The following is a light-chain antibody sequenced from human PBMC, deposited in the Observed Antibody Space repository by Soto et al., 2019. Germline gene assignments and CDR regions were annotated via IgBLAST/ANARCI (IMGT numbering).Light chain of an antibody. V-gene: IGLV2-14*01. CDR3: SSYTNTRTLVV. J-gene: IGLJ2*01. CDR2: EVS. Sequence: QSALTQPPSVSGSPGQSITISCTGTSSDLGNYNYVSWYQQYPGKAPKLMIYEVSNRPSGVSNRFSGSKSGNTASLTISGLQAEDAADYYCSSYTNTRTLVVFGGGTKVTVL. CDR1: SSDLGNYNY.